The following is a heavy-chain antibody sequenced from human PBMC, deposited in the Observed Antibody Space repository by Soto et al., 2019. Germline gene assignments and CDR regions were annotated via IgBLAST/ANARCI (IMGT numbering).Heavy chain of an antibody. CDR2: IYYSGST. J-gene: IGHJ4*02. CDR3: ARAGSGWKGRDVVDY. Sequence: QVQLQESGPGLVKPSQTLSLTCTVSGGSISSGGYYWSWIRQHPGKGLEWIGYIYYSGSTYYNPSLKSRVTISVDTSKNQFSLKLSSVTAADTAVYYCARAGSGWKGRDVVDYWGQGTLVTVSS. CDR1: GGSISSGGYY. V-gene: IGHV4-31*03. D-gene: IGHD6-19*01.